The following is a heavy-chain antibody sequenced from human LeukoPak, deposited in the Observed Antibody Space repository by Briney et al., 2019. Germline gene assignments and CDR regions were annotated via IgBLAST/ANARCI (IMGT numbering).Heavy chain of an antibody. J-gene: IGHJ6*02. Sequence: TGGSLRLSCAASGFNFANHAMSWVRQTPGKGLEWVSAISGGGDITYYADSVKGRFTISRDISKNTLYVQMNSLRAEDAAVYYCAKDKGWGYSSYDYYGMDVWGQGTTVTVSS. CDR1: GFNFANHA. D-gene: IGHD1-26*01. V-gene: IGHV3-23*01. CDR3: AKDKGWGYSSYDYYGMDV. CDR2: ISGGGDIT.